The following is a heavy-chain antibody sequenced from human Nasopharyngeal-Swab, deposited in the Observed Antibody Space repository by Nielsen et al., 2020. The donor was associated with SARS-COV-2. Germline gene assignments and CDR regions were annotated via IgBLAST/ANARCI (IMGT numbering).Heavy chain of an antibody. D-gene: IGHD2-21*01. CDR3: ARGGDGGLAHFDY. J-gene: IGHJ4*02. V-gene: IGHV4-59*01. CDR1: GGSISNYY. Sequence: GSLRLSCTVSGGSISNYYWSWIRQPPGKRLEWIGYIYNSGRTTDYNPSLKSRVTISLDTSKNQFSLKLSSVTAADPAVYYCARGGDGGLAHFDYWGQGNLVTVSS. CDR2: IYNSGRT.